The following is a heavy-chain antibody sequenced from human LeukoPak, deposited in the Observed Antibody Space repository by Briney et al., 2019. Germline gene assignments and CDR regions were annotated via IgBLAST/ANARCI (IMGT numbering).Heavy chain of an antibody. V-gene: IGHV1-69*17. CDR2: IIPSFGIP. CDR3: ARDFWGTMVRGASMDV. Sequence: SVKVSCKASGDAFNSHTINWVRQAPEQGLEWVGSIIPSFGIPSYAQKFRGRATISADTSTTTAYMDLTSLRSEDTAVYYCARDFWGTMVRGASMDVWGQGTTVTVSS. CDR1: GDAFNSHT. J-gene: IGHJ6*02. D-gene: IGHD3-10*01.